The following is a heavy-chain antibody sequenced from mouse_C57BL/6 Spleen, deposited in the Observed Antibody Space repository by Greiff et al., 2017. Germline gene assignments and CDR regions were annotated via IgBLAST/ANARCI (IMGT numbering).Heavy chain of an antibody. CDR1: GFTFSDYG. V-gene: IGHV5-17*01. CDR2: ISSGSSTI. Sequence: EVKVVESGGGLVKPGGSLKLSCAASGFTFSDYGMHWVRQAPEKGLEWVAYISSGSSTIYYADTVKGRFTISRDNAKNTLFLQMTSLRSEDTAMYYCARQSNYGYFDVWGTGTTVTVSS. CDR3: ARQSNYGYFDV. D-gene: IGHD1-3*01. J-gene: IGHJ1*03.